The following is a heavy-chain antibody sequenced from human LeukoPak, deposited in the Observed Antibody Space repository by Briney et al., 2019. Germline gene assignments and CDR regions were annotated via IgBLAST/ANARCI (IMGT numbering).Heavy chain of an antibody. CDR2: ISYDGSNK. CDR1: GFTVSSNY. Sequence: GGSLRLSCAASGFTVSSNYMSWVRQAPGKGLEWVAVISYDGSNKYYADSVKGRFTISRDNSKNTLYLQMNSLRAEDTAVYYCARLFISIPPDAFDIWGQGTMVTVSS. D-gene: IGHD3-10*01. J-gene: IGHJ3*02. CDR3: ARLFISIPPDAFDI. V-gene: IGHV3-30-3*01.